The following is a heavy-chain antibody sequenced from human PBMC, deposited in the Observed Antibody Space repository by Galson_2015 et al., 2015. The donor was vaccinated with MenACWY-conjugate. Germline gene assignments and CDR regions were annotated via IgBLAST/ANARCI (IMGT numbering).Heavy chain of an antibody. J-gene: IGHJ3*02. CDR1: GYILTSYA. Sequence: SVKVSCKASGYILTSYAMHWVRQAPGQRLEWMGWINADNGNTKYSQKFQGRVTITRDTSASTAYMELSSLRSEDTAVYYCARGFKGLALGLLDAFDIWGQGTMVTVSS. CDR2: INADNGNT. D-gene: IGHD3-10*01. CDR3: ARGFKGLALGLLDAFDI. V-gene: IGHV1-3*01.